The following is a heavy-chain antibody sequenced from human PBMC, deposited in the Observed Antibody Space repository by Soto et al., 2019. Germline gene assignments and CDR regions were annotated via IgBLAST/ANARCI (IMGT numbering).Heavy chain of an antibody. CDR1: GYTFTSYD. Sequence: ASVKVSCKASGYTFTSYDINWVRQATGQGLEWMGWMNPKNGNTGYAQKLQGRVTMTRDTSMSTAYMELSRLRSDDTAVYYCARDRTHCSGDSCYSGFDYWGPGTLVTVS. J-gene: IGHJ4*02. D-gene: IGHD2-15*01. CDR3: ARDRTHCSGDSCYSGFDY. V-gene: IGHV1-8*01. CDR2: MNPKNGNT.